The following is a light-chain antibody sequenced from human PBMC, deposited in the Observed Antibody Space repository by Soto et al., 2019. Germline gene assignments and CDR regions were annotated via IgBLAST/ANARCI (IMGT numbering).Light chain of an antibody. V-gene: IGKV3-20*01. Sequence: EIVLTQSPGTLSLSPGERATLSCRASQSVSSSYLAWYQQKPGQAPRLLIFGASSRATGIPDRFSGSGSGTDFTLTISRLEPEDFAVYYCQQYGGSPRLTFGGGTKV. CDR2: GAS. CDR1: QSVSSSY. CDR3: QQYGGSPRLT. J-gene: IGKJ4*01.